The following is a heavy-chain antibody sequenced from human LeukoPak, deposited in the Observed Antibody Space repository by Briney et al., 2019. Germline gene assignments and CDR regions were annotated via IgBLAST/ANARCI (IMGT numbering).Heavy chain of an antibody. CDR3: AREGSGGYYYYYYMGV. Sequence: SETLSLTCTVSGGSISSGSYYWSWIRQPAGKGLEWIGRIYTSGSTNYNPSLKSRVTISVDTSKNQFSLKLSSVTAADTAVYYCAREGSGGYYYYYYMGVWGKGTTVTISS. V-gene: IGHV4-61*02. CDR2: IYTSGST. CDR1: GGSISSGSYY. J-gene: IGHJ6*03. D-gene: IGHD6-19*01.